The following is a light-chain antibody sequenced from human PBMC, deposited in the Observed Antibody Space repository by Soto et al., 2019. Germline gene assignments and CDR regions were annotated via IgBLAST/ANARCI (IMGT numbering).Light chain of an antibody. Sequence: SYELTQPPSVSVAPGKTAMITCGGDNIGSKSVHWYQQKPGQAPVVVINYNSDRPSGIPDRFSGSNSGSTATLTITRVEAGDEADYYCQVWDRSSDHVVFGGGTKFTVL. CDR3: QVWDRSSDHVV. J-gene: IGLJ2*01. CDR2: YNS. CDR1: NIGSKS. V-gene: IGLV3-21*04.